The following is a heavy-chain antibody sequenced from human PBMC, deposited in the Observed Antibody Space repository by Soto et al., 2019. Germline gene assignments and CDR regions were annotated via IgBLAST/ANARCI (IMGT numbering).Heavy chain of an antibody. V-gene: IGHV3-21*01. J-gene: IGHJ6*02. CDR1: GFTFSSYS. Sequence: EVQLVESEGGLVKPGGSLRLSCAASGFTFSSYSMNWVRQAPGKGQEWVSSISSSSSYIYYADSVKGRFTISRDNAKNSLYLQMNSLRAEDTAVYYCARDPNDPDIVLMVYAKYYYYGMDVWGQGTTVTVSS. D-gene: IGHD2-8*01. CDR2: ISSSSSYI. CDR3: ARDPNDPDIVLMVYAKYYYYGMDV.